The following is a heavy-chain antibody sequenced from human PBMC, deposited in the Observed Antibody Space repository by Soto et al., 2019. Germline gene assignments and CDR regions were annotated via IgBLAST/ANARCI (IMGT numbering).Heavy chain of an antibody. V-gene: IGHV1-2*02. CDR1: GYSFTGYD. CDR2: INPNSGGT. D-gene: IGHD2-2*01. J-gene: IGHJ4*02. Sequence: AAVKPSCKACGYSFTGYDMHWGRQAPGQGLEWMGWINPNSGGTNYAQKFQGRVTMTRDTSISTAYMELSRLRSDDTAVYYCASTLSDRHLCAYRGQRSPVIVSA. CDR3: ASTLSDRHLCAY.